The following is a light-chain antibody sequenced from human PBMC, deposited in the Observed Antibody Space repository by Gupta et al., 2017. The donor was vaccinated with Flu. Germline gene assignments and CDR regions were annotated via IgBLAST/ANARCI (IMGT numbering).Light chain of an antibody. J-gene: IGKJ3*01. CDR2: AAS. V-gene: IGKV1-39*01. Sequence: DIQMTQSPSSLSASVGDRVTITCRASQRISSYLNWYQQKPGKAPKLLIYAASMLQSGVPSRFSGSASATDFTLTISMRPPEDFTTYYCQQWDTTPYTFGHGTKVDIK. CDR1: QRISSY. CDR3: QQWDTTPYT.